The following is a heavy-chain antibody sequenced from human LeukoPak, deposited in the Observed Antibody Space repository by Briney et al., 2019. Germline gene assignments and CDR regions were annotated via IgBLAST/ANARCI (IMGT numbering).Heavy chain of an antibody. CDR2: IYTSGST. CDR1: GGSISSYY. J-gene: IGHJ3*02. Sequence: SETLSLTCTVSGGSISSYYWSWIRQPAGKGLEWIGRIYTSGSTNYNPSLKSRVTMSVDTSKNQFSLKLSSVTAADTAVYYCARVEGKYYYDSSGYPHAFDIWGQGTMVTVSS. D-gene: IGHD3-22*01. V-gene: IGHV4-4*07. CDR3: ARVEGKYYYDSSGYPHAFDI.